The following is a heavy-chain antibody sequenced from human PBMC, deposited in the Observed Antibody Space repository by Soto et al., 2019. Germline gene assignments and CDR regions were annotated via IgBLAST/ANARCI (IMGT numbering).Heavy chain of an antibody. J-gene: IGHJ4*02. CDR3: GTLPNFINWCFDS. CDR2: THHSGYI. CDR1: SAPITKYY. V-gene: IGHV4-4*09. D-gene: IGHD3-10*01. Sequence: PSETLSLTCTVSSAPITKYYWGWVRQAPGRGLEWIGFTHHSGYISYSPSLKSRVTMSVDPSKNQVSLKLTSVTAADPAVYYCGTLPNFINWCFDSWGQGVLVTVCS.